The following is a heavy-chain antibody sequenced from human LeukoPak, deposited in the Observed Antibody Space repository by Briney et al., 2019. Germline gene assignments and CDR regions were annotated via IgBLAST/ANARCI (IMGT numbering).Heavy chain of an antibody. Sequence: SETLSLTCTVSGGSISSYYWSRIRQPPGKGLEWIGYIYYSGSTNYNPSLKSRVTISVDTSKNQFSLKLSSVTAADTAVYYCARDAQGGSGFVLSGFDYWGQGTLVTVSS. D-gene: IGHD6-19*01. CDR2: IYYSGST. CDR3: ARDAQGGSGFVLSGFDY. J-gene: IGHJ4*02. V-gene: IGHV4-59*01. CDR1: GGSISSYY.